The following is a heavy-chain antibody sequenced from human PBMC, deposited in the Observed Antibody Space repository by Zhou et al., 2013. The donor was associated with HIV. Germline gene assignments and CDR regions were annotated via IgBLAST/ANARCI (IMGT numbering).Heavy chain of an antibody. V-gene: IGHV1-24*01. CDR3: ARGHHCGDQCYFHLDS. J-gene: IGHJ4*02. Sequence: QVQLLQSGAEVKKPGASVRVSCKVSGFTLSELSIHWVRQSPGKGLEWMGRSDVQFAATVYAHNFTGRVVMTADTGTDTAFVDLGNLRPDDTAVYYCARGHHCGDQCYFHLDSWGQGSLVTVSS. CDR1: GFTLSELS. D-gene: IGHD2-21*01. CDR2: SDVQFAAT.